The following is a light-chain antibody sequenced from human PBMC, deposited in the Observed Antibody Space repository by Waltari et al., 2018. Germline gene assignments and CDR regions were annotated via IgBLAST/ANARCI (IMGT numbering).Light chain of an antibody. J-gene: IGKJ3*01. CDR1: QSVSSNY. V-gene: IGKV3-20*01. CDR2: GAS. Sequence: EIVLTQSPGTLSLSPGERATLSCRASQSVSSNYQAWYQQKPGQAPRLLKYGASSRATGIPDRFSGSGSGTDFTLTISRLEPEDFAVYYCQQYGSSPFTFGPGTKVEIK. CDR3: QQYGSSPFT.